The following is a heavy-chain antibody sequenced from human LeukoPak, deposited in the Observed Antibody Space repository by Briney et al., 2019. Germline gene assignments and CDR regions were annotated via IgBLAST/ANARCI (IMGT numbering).Heavy chain of an antibody. J-gene: IGHJ4*02. Sequence: PGGSLRLSCAASEFTFSSYSMNWVRQAPGKGLEWVSSISSSSSYIYYADSVKGRFTISRDNAKNSLYLQMNSLRAEDTAVYYCARDRSIIPQYYFDYWGQGTLVTVSS. CDR1: EFTFSSYS. V-gene: IGHV3-21*01. D-gene: IGHD2-21*01. CDR3: ARDRSIIPQYYFDY. CDR2: ISSSSSYI.